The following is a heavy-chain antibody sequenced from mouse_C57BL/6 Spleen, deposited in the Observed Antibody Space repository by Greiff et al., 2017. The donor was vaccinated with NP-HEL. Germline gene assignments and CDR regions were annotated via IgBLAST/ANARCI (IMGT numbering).Heavy chain of an antibody. CDR2: IYPRSGNT. Sequence: QVQLQQSGAELARPGASVKLSCKASGYPFTSYGISWVKQRTGQGLEWIGEIYPRSGNTYYNEKFKGKAPLTADKTSSTAYKELRSLTSEDAAVYFCARSGSNYAMDYWGQGTSVTVSS. CDR1: GYPFTSYG. CDR3: ARSGSNYAMDY. D-gene: IGHD3-2*02. J-gene: IGHJ4*01. V-gene: IGHV1-81*01.